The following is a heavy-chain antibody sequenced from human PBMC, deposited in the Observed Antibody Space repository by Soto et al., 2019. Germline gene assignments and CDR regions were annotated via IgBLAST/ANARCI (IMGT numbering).Heavy chain of an antibody. V-gene: IGHV3-23*01. CDR1: GFNFANFG. J-gene: IGHJ4*02. CDR2: ITHNNGAT. Sequence: PGGSLRLSCAASGFNFANFGMSWVRQAPGKGLQWVASITHNNGATYYADSVKGRFSVSRDNSRNVMYLQMKGLGVDDTAIYYCARHHVGHDIAIVVAADDFASWGQGTLVTVSS. D-gene: IGHD2-15*01. CDR3: ARHHVGHDIAIVVAADDFAS.